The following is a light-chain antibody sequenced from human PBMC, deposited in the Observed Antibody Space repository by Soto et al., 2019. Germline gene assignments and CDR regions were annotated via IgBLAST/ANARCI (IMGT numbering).Light chain of an antibody. CDR3: QVWDSSTARV. Sequence: SYELTQQLSVSVALGQTARITCGGNNIGSKDVHWYQQKPGQAPVLVIYRDSNRPSGIPERFSGSNSGNTATLTISRAQAGDDADYYCQVWDSSTARVFGGGTQLTVL. V-gene: IGLV3-9*01. J-gene: IGLJ3*02. CDR1: NIGSKD. CDR2: RDS.